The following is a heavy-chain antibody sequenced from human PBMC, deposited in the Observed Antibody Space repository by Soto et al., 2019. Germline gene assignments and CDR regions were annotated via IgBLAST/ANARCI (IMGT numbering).Heavy chain of an antibody. CDR1: GFTFTSYW. Sequence: EVQLVESGGGLVQPGGSLRLSCEASGFTFTSYWMSWVRQAPGKGLEWVANIKQVGTSKYYADSVKGRFTVSRDNAKSSVHLQMDSLRDDDTAVYRCARLRFILTERDFDSWGQGTLVTVSS. CDR2: IKQVGTSK. CDR3: ARLRFILTERDFDS. V-gene: IGHV3-7*05. D-gene: IGHD3-16*01. J-gene: IGHJ4*02.